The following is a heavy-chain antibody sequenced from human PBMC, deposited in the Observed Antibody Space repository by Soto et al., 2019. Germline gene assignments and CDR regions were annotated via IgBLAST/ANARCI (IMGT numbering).Heavy chain of an antibody. J-gene: IGHJ4*02. CDR3: ASLSPASDYYDSSGYYWPY. CDR2: IYYSGST. CDR1: GGSISSGGYY. V-gene: IGHV4-31*03. Sequence: PSETLSLTCTVSGGSISSGGYYWSWIRQHPGKGLEWIGYIYYSGSTYYNPSLKSRVTISVDTSKNQFSLKLSSVTAADTAVYYCASLSPASDYYDSSGYYWPYWGQGTLVTVSS. D-gene: IGHD3-22*01.